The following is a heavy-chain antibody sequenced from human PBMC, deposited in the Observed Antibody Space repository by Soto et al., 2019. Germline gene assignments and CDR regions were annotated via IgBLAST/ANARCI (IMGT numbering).Heavy chain of an antibody. V-gene: IGHV4-59*08. J-gene: IGHJ4*02. CDR1: GGSISSYY. CDR3: AIRYGSCFDY. CDR2: IYYSGST. D-gene: IGHD5-18*01. Sequence: QVQLQESGPGLVKPSGTLSLTCTVSGGSISSYYWSWIRQPPGKGLEWIGHIYYSGSTNYNPSLKSRVTITVDTSNNQFSLKLSSVTAADTGVYDCAIRYGSCFDYWGQGTLVTVSS.